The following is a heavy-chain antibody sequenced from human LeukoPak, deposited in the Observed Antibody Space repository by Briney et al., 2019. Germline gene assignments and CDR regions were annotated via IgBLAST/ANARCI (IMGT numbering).Heavy chain of an antibody. J-gene: IGHJ3*02. CDR3: ARGGVTYYDFWSGYTNDAFDI. Sequence: GASVKVPCKASGGTFSSYAISWVRQAPGQGLEWMGGIIPIFGTANYAQKFQGRVTITADESTSTAYMELSSLRSEDTAVYYCARGGVTYYDFWSGYTNDAFDIWGQGTMVTVSS. D-gene: IGHD3-3*01. V-gene: IGHV1-69*13. CDR2: IIPIFGTA. CDR1: GGTFSSYA.